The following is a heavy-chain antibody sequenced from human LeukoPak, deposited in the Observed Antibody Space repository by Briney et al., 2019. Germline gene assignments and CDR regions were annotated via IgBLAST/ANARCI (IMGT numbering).Heavy chain of an antibody. Sequence: GGSLRLSCAASGLTFDAHSMHWVRQAPGKGLEWVSLISGDGSSKHYADSVKGRFTISRDNSDASLYLQMRGLRSEDTAFYYCAERSGAPNNFDFWGQGALVTVSS. CDR2: ISGDGSSK. V-gene: IGHV3-43*02. D-gene: IGHD1-1*01. CDR3: AERSGAPNNFDF. J-gene: IGHJ4*02. CDR1: GLTFDAHS.